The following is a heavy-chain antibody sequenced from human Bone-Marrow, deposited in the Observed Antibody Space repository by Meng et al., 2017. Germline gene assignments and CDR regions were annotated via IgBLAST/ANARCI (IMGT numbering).Heavy chain of an antibody. J-gene: IGHJ5*02. V-gene: IGHV1-69*13. D-gene: IGHD6-6*01. CDR3: ARSFIAARNLLFNWFDP. Sequence: SVKVSCKASGGTFSSYAISWVRQAPGQGLEWMGGIIPIFGTANYAQKFQGRVTITADESTSTAYTELSSLRSEDTAVYYCARSFIAARNLLFNWFDPWGQGTLVTVSS. CDR1: GGTFSSYA. CDR2: IIPIFGTA.